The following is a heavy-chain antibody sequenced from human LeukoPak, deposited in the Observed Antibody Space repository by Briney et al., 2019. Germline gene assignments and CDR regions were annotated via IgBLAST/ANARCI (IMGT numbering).Heavy chain of an antibody. D-gene: IGHD6-19*01. V-gene: IGHV4-39*07. CDR1: GGSISSSSYY. CDR2: IYYSGST. J-gene: IGHJ4*02. Sequence: SETLSLTCTVSGGSISSSSYYWGWIRQPPGKGLEWIGSIYYSGSTYYNPSLKSRVTISVDTSKNQFSLKLSSVTAADTAVYYCAGASSGWYAAPDYWGQGTLVTVSS. CDR3: AGASSGWYAAPDY.